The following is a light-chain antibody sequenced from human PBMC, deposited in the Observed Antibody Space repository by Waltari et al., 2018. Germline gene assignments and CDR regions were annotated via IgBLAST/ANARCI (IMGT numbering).Light chain of an antibody. CDR3: QQYNNWPLT. CDR2: GAS. J-gene: IGKJ4*01. V-gene: IGKV3-15*01. Sequence: EIVMTQSPATLSVSPGERATLSCRASQSVSSNLAWYQPKPGQAPRLLIYGASTRATGIPARFSGRWSGTEFTLTISSLQSEDFAVYYCQQYNNWPLTFGGGTKVEIK. CDR1: QSVSSN.